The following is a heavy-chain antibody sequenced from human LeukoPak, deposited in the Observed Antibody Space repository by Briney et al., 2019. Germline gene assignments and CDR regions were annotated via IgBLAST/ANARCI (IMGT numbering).Heavy chain of an antibody. CDR3: AGRDGGSCFGS. J-gene: IGHJ5*02. V-gene: IGHV4-30-4*08. D-gene: IGHD2-15*01. CDR1: GGSISSGDYY. Sequence: SETLSLTXTVSGGSISSGDYYWSWIRQPPGKGLEWIGYIYYSGSTYYNPSLKSRVTISVDTSKNQFSLKLSSVTAADTAVYYFAGRDGGSCFGSWGQGTLVTVSS. CDR2: IYYSGST.